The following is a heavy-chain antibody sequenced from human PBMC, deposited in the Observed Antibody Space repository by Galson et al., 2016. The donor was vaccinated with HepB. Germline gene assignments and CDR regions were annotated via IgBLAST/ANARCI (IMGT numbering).Heavy chain of an antibody. V-gene: IGHV3-33*01. J-gene: IGHJ4*02. CDR3: PGDVPPNYDFLSGYCLFDD. Sequence: SLRLSCAASGFTFSSYGMHWVRQAPGKGLQWVAVIWYDGNNKYYADSVKGRFTNSRAHSKNTLYLQLNSLRAEDTAVYYCPGDVPPNYDFLSGYCLFDDLGQGTLVTVSS. CDR1: GFTFSSYG. CDR2: IWYDGNNK. D-gene: IGHD3-3*01.